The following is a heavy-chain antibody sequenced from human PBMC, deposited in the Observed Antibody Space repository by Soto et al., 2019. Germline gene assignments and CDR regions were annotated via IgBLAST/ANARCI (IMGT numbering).Heavy chain of an antibody. CDR2: INHSGST. V-gene: IGHV4-34*01. J-gene: IGHJ4*02. CDR3: ARGAGYYYDSSGYYPYYFDY. Sequence: PSETLSLTCAVYGGSFSGYYWSWIRQPPGKGLEWIGEINHSGSTNYNPSLKSRVTISVDTSKNQFSLKLSSVTAADTAVYYCARGAGYYYDSSGYYPYYFDYWAQGTLVTVSS. CDR1: GGSFSGYY. D-gene: IGHD3-22*01.